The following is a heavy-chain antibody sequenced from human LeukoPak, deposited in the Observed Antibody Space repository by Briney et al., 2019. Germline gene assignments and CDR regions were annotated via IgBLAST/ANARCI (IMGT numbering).Heavy chain of an antibody. J-gene: IGHJ3*02. CDR2: ISDSDSTK. V-gene: IGHV3-48*03. CDR1: GFTFNTYE. CDR3: TRERMNAFDI. Sequence: GGSLRLSCAASGFTFNTYEMNWVRQAPGKGLEWVSYISDSDSTKYYADSVKGRFTISRDNAKNSLYLQMNSLRAEDTAVYYCTRERMNAFDIWGQGTMVTVSS. D-gene: IGHD2-8*01.